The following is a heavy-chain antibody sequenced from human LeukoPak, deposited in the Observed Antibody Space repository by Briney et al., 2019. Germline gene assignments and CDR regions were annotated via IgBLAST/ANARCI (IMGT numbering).Heavy chain of an antibody. J-gene: IGHJ4*02. CDR3: ASWGEGALDN. V-gene: IGHV3-48*03. CDR1: GFTFSSYE. Sequence: GGSLRLSCAGSGFTFSSYEMNWVRQAPGKGLEWVSYISSSGSTRYYADSVKGRFTISRDNAKKSLYLQMNSLRVEDTGVYYCASWGEGALDNWGQGTLVTVSS. CDR2: ISSSGSTR. D-gene: IGHD1-26*01.